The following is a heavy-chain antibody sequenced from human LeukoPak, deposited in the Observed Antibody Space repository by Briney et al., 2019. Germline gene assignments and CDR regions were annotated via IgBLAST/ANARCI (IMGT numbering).Heavy chain of an antibody. CDR3: ARQLYSSGSYYAPMDV. V-gene: IGHV4-39*01. J-gene: IGHJ6*03. D-gene: IGHD3-10*01. CDR2: IHYSGST. CDR1: GGSISSSIYF. Sequence: SETLSLTCTVSGGSISSSIYFWGWIRQPPGKGLEWIGSIHYSGSTYHDPSLKSRVTVSLDTSKNQFSLKLSSVTATDTAVYYCARQLYSSGSYYAPMDVWGIGTTVTISS.